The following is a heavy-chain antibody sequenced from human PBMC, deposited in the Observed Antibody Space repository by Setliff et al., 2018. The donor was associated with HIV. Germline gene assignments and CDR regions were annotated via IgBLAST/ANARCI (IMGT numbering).Heavy chain of an antibody. V-gene: IGHV4-59*12. CDR1: DSAMDSYY. D-gene: IGHD3-9*01. J-gene: IGHJ3*01. CDR2: IYWTGKT. Sequence: SETLSLTCTVSDSAMDSYYWSWVRQSPGRGLEYIGYIYWTGKTDYNPSLKSRVTISLDTSGNQFSLKLNSVTGADAAVYYCAKISPRGYSDITTGRLTDPFDVWGPGTMVTVSS. CDR3: AKISPRGYSDITTGRLTDPFDV.